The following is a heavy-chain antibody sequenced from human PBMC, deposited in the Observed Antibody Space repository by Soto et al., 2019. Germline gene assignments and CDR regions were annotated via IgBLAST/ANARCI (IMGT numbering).Heavy chain of an antibody. CDR1: GFTFSSYS. D-gene: IGHD3-9*01. J-gene: IGHJ6*02. CDR2: ISSSSSYI. Sequence: ALRLSCAASGFTFSSYSMNWVRQAPGKGLEWVSSISSSSSYIYYADSVKGRFTISRDNAKNSLYLQMNSLRAEDTAVYYCARTDYDILTGYYRPYYYYGMDVWGQGTTVTVSS. CDR3: ARTDYDILTGYYRPYYYYGMDV. V-gene: IGHV3-21*01.